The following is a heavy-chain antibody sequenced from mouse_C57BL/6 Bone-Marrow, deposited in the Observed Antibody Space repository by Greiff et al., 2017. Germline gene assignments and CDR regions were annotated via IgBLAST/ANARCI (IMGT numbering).Heavy chain of an antibody. D-gene: IGHD1-1*01. CDR3: ARGGTVVATGYFDY. J-gene: IGHJ2*01. CDR1: GFSLTSYA. Sequence: VQRVESGPGLVAPSQRLSITCTVSGFSLTSYAISWVRQPPGKGLEWLGVIWTGGGTNYKSALQSRLSISKDKSKSQVFLKMNSLQTDDTARYYGARGGTVVATGYFDYWGQGTTLTVSS. CDR2: IWTGGGT. V-gene: IGHV2-9-1*01.